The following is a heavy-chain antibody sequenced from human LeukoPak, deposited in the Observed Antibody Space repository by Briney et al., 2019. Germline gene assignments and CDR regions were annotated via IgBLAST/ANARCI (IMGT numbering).Heavy chain of an antibody. D-gene: IGHD5-18*01. V-gene: IGHV4-34*01. Sequence: SETLSLTCAVYGGSFSGYYWSWIRQPPGKGLEWIGEINHSGSTNYNPSLKSRVTISVDTSKNQFSLKLSSVTAADTAVYYCARGIRGYSYGRYYFDYWGQGTLVTVSS. J-gene: IGHJ4*02. CDR1: GGSFSGYY. CDR2: INHSGST. CDR3: ARGIRGYSYGRYYFDY.